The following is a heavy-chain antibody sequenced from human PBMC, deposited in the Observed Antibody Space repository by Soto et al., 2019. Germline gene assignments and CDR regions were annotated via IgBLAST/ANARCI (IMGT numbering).Heavy chain of an antibody. Sequence: SETLSLTCTVSGGSISSYYWSWIRQPPGKGLEWIGYIYYSGSTNYNPSLKSRVTISVDTSKNQFSLKLSSVTAADTAVYYCARELGTVTSGRVHYYYGMDVWGQGTTVTVSS. V-gene: IGHV4-59*12. D-gene: IGHD4-4*01. J-gene: IGHJ6*02. CDR1: GGSISSYY. CDR3: ARELGTVTSGRVHYYYGMDV. CDR2: IYYSGST.